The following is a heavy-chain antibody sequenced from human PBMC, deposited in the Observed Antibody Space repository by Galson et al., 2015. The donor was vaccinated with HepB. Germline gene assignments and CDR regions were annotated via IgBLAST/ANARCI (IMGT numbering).Heavy chain of an antibody. J-gene: IGHJ5*02. CDR1: SGSISSGDFY. Sequence: TLSLTCILSSGSISSGDFYWSWIRQSPGKGLEWIGSIHSSGSTNCNPSLKSRVTISVDTAKNQFSLRLSSVTAADRAVYYCARADSGYDGGWFDPWGQGTLVTVSS. V-gene: IGHV4-30-4*01. CDR3: ARADSGYDGGWFDP. CDR2: IHSSGST. D-gene: IGHD5-12*01.